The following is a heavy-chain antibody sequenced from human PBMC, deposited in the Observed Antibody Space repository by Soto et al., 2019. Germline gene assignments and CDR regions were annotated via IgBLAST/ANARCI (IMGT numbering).Heavy chain of an antibody. Sequence: ASVKVSCKASGYGFTIYGLSWVRQAPGQGLEWMAWISPYNGNANYAQKFQGRVSMTTDTSTSTAYMELRSLRSDDTAVYYCARDLGFSSSKALDFWGQGTLVTVSS. V-gene: IGHV1-18*01. J-gene: IGHJ4*02. D-gene: IGHD6-19*01. CDR2: ISPYNGNA. CDR3: ARDLGFSSSKALDF. CDR1: GYGFTIYG.